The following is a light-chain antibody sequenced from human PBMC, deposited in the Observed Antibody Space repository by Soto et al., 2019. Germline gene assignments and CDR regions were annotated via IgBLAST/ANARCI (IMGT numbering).Light chain of an antibody. CDR1: ISNIGKNY. Sequence: QSVLTQPPSVSAAPGQKVTISCSGSISNIGKNYVSWYQQLPGTAPKLLIYRNNQRPSGVPDRFSGSKSGTSASLAISGLRSEDEADYYCAAWDDSLSVVVFGGGTKLTVL. CDR3: AAWDDSLSVVV. CDR2: RNN. J-gene: IGLJ2*01. V-gene: IGLV1-47*01.